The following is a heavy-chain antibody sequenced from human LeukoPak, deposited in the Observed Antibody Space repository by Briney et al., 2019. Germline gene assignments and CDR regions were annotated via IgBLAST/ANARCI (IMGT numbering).Heavy chain of an antibody. D-gene: IGHD3-22*01. CDR3: GSSYYDSSGYYYSVDY. V-gene: IGHV1-69*04. CDR1: GGTFSSYA. CDR2: IIPILGIA. J-gene: IGHJ4*02. Sequence: GASVKVSCKASGGTFSSYAISWVRQAPGQGLEWMGRIIPILGIANYAQKFQGRVTITADKSTSTAYMELSSLRSEDTAVYYCGSSYYDSSGYYYSVDYWGQGTLVTVSS.